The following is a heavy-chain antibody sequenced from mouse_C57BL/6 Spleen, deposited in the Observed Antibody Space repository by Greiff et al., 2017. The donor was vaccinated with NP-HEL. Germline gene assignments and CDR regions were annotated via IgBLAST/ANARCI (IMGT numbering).Heavy chain of an antibody. CDR2: ISDGGSYT. V-gene: IGHV5-4*01. D-gene: IGHD2-3*01. CDR3: AGDGGNDGYFPFDY. Sequence: EVQVVESGGGLVKPGGSLKLSCAASGFTFSSYAMSWVRQTPEKRLEWVATISDGGSYTYYPDNVKGRFTISRDNAKNNLYLQMSHLKSGETAMYYYAGDGGNDGYFPFDYWCQGTVVTVSA. J-gene: IGHJ3*01. CDR1: GFTFSSYA.